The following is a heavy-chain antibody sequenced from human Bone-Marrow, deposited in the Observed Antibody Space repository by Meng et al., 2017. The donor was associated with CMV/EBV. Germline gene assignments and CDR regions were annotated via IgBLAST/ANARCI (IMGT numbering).Heavy chain of an antibody. CDR1: GYTFTGYY. J-gene: IGHJ6*02. CDR2: INPNSGGT. D-gene: IGHD2-15*01. CDR3: ARDAPIVVVEWPYYYYGMVV. V-gene: IGHV1-2*02. Sequence: ASVKVSCKASGYTFTGYYMHWVRQAPGQGLEWMGWINPNSGGTNYAQKFQGRVTMTRDTSISTAYMELSRLRSDDTAVYYCARDAPIVVVEWPYYYYGMVVWGQGTTVTVSS.